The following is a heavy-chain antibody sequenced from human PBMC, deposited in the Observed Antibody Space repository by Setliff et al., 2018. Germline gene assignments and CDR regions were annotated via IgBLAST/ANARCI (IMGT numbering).Heavy chain of an antibody. CDR1: GGSISSGSYY. CDR2: IYTSGST. Sequence: SETLSLTCTVSGGSISSGSYYWSWIRQPAGKGLEWIGRIYTSGSTNYNPSLKSRVTISVNTSKNQFSLKLSSVTAADTAVYYCARGKSVTASNWFDPWGQGTLVTVSS. CDR3: ARGKSVTASNWFDP. D-gene: IGHD5-18*01. J-gene: IGHJ5*02. V-gene: IGHV4-61*02.